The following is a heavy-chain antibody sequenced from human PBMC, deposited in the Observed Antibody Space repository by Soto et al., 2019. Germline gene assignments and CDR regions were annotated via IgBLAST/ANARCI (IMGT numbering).Heavy chain of an antibody. CDR2: ISGSGGST. Sequence: GGSPRLSCAASGFTFSSYAMSWVRQAPGKGLEWVSAISGSGGSTYYADSVKGRFTISRDNSKNTLYLQMNSLRAEDTAVYYCAKDLYYYDSSGYYGTFDYWGQGTLVTVSS. V-gene: IGHV3-23*01. CDR3: AKDLYYYDSSGYYGTFDY. D-gene: IGHD3-22*01. J-gene: IGHJ4*02. CDR1: GFTFSSYA.